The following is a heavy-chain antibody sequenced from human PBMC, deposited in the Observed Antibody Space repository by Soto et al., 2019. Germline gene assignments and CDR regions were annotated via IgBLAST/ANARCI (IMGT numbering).Heavy chain of an antibody. V-gene: IGHV1-69*13. CDR3: ARLPDQQLVPIGWFDP. D-gene: IGHD6-13*01. CDR1: GGTFSSYA. J-gene: IGHJ5*02. Sequence: SVKVSCKASGGTFSSYAISWVRQAPGQGLEWMGGIIPIFGTANYAQKFQGRVTITADESTSTAYMELSSLRPEDTAVYYCARLPDQQLVPIGWFDPWGQGTLVTVS. CDR2: IIPIFGTA.